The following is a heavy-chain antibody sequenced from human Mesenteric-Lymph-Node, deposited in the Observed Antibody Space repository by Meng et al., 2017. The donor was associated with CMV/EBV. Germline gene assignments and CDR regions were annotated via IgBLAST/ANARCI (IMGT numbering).Heavy chain of an antibody. J-gene: IGHJ4*02. V-gene: IGHV1-46*01. D-gene: IGHD3-16*01. CDR2: INPSGGAT. CDR3: ARVPSWGPSHLEY. Sequence: SVKVSCKASGYTFTSYYIHWVRQAPGQGLEWMGIINPSGGATTYAQNFKGRITMTRDTSTSTVYMELSSLRSEDTAVYYCARVPSWGPSHLEYWGQGTLVTVSS. CDR1: GYTFTSYY.